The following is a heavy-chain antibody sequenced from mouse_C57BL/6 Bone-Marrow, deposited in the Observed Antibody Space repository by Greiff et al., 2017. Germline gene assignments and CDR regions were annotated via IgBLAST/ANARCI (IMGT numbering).Heavy chain of an antibody. CDR2: IDPENGDT. Sequence: VQLQQSGAELVRPGASVKLSCTASGFNIKDDYMHWVKQRPEQGLEWIGWIDPENGDTEYASKFQGKATITADTSSNTSYLELNSLTSEDSAIYYCARGAYYYGSPSYAMDYWGQGTSVTVSS. V-gene: IGHV14-4*01. D-gene: IGHD1-1*01. CDR3: ARGAYYYGSPSYAMDY. J-gene: IGHJ4*01. CDR1: GFNIKDDY.